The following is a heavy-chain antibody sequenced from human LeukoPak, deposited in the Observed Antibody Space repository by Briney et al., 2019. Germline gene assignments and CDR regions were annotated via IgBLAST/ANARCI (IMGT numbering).Heavy chain of an antibody. CDR1: GYSLSTYY. D-gene: IGHD4-11*01. Sequence: ASVKVSCKISGYSLSTYYLHWVRQAPGQGLEWMGTIHPSGDSTNYAPKFQGRVTMTRDMSTSTVYMEVSSLRSDDTAVYYCARGIRISNLDYWGQGTLVTVLS. V-gene: IGHV1-46*01. CDR2: IHPSGDST. CDR3: ARGIRISNLDY. J-gene: IGHJ4*02.